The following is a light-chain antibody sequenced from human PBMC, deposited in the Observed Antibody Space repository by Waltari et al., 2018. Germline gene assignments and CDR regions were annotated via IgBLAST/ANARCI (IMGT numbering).Light chain of an antibody. CDR2: GKN. Sequence: SSELTQDPAVSVALGQTVRITCQGDSLRRYYASWYQQKPGQAPVLVIYGKNTRPSGIPDRFSGSSSGNTASLTITGAQAEDEADYYCNSRDSSGNHLVVFGGGTKLTVL. CDR1: SLRRYY. CDR3: NSRDSSGNHLVV. V-gene: IGLV3-19*01. J-gene: IGLJ2*01.